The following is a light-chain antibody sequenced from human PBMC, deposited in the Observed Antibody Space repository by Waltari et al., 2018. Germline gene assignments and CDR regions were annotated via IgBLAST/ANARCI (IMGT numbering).Light chain of an antibody. CDR1: QSLLRSNGYNY. J-gene: IGKJ5*01. V-gene: IGKV2-28*01. Sequence: DIVMTQPPLSLPVTPGEPASLSCRSHQSLLRSNGYNYLDWYLQKPGQSPQLLIYLGSNRASGVPDRFSGSGSGTDFTLKISRVEADDVGVFYCMQALQTPITFGQGTRLEIK. CDR2: LGS. CDR3: MQALQTPIT.